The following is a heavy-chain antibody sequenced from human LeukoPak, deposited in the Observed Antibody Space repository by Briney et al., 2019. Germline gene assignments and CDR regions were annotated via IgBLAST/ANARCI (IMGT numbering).Heavy chain of an antibody. CDR1: GHTFTSFG. Sequence: ASVKVSCKTSGHTFTSFGFSWVRQAPGQGLEWLGWISANSDNTIYAERFQGRVTMARDTVTSTAYLELSSLRYDDTAVYYCARDKWYAFDHWGQGTLVTVSS. J-gene: IGHJ4*02. CDR3: ARDKWYAFDH. D-gene: IGHD2-15*01. CDR2: ISANSDNT. V-gene: IGHV1-18*01.